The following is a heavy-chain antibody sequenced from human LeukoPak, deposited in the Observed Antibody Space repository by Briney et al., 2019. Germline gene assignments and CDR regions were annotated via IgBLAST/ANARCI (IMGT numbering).Heavy chain of an antibody. CDR2: INPSGGST. V-gene: IGHV1-46*01. J-gene: IGHJ4*02. Sequence: ASVKVSCKASGYSLTTYYMHWVRQAPGQGLEWMGIINPSGGSTSYAQKFQGRVTMTRDTSTSTVYMELSSLRSEDTAVYYCARAPMYYYDSSGYLSFDYWGQGTLVTVSS. D-gene: IGHD3-22*01. CDR1: GYSLTTYY. CDR3: ARAPMYYYDSSGYLSFDY.